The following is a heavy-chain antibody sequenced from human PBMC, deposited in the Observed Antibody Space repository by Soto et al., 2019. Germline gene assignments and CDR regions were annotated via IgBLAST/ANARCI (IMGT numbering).Heavy chain of an antibody. J-gene: IGHJ6*02. Sequence: SETLSLTRTFYGWSFSGYDWSWIRQPPGKGLEWIGEINHSGSTNYNPSLKSRVTISVDTSKNQFSLKLSSVTAADTAVYYCARGGVKVFATIFGRRSYYGMDVWGQGSTVTVSS. CDR3: ARGGVKVFATIFGRRSYYGMDV. CDR2: INHSGST. CDR1: GWSFSGYD. V-gene: IGHV4-34*01. D-gene: IGHD3-3*01.